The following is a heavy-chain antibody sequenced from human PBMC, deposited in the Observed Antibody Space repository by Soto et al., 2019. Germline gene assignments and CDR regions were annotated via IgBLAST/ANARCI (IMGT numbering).Heavy chain of an antibody. J-gene: IGHJ4*02. V-gene: IGHV1-18*04. CDR1: GYTFTSYG. CDR2: ISAYNGNT. Sequence: GASVNVSCKASGYTFTSYGISWVRQAPGQGLGWMGWISAYNGNTNYAQKLQGRVTMTTDTSTSTAYMELRSLRSDDTAVYYCARDLSGSYLPSFDYWGQGTLVTVSS. CDR3: ARDLSGSYLPSFDY. D-gene: IGHD1-26*01.